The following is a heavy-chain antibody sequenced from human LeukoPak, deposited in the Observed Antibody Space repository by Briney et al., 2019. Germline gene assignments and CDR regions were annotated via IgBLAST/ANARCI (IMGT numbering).Heavy chain of an antibody. D-gene: IGHD6-19*01. CDR1: GGSVRSDISH. CDR2: VDYSGSA. Sequence: SETLSLTCSVSGGSVRSDISHWSWIRQPPGKGLEWIGYVDYSGSANYNPSLESRVTMSLDRSKNQFSLELTSVTAADTAVYYCARNRGWYATDVWGQGAAVTVSS. V-gene: IGHV4-61*01. J-gene: IGHJ6*02. CDR3: ARNRGWYATDV.